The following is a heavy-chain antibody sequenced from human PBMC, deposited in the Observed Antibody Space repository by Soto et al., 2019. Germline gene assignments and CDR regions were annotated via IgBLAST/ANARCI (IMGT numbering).Heavy chain of an antibody. Sequence: MQLVQSGPEVKKPGTSVKVYCKASGFTFTRSAVQWVRQARGQRLEWIGWIVVGSGNTNYALKFQERVTITRDMSTSTAYMELSSLRSEDTAVYYGAAGRTEVGYWGQGTLFTVSS. V-gene: IGHV1-58*01. CDR1: GFTFTRSA. CDR2: IVVGSGNT. J-gene: IGHJ4*02. CDR3: AAGRTEVGY. D-gene: IGHD1-26*01.